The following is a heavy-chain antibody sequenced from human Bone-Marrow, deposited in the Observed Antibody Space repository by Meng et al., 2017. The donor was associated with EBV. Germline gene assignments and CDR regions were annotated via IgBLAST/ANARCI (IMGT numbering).Heavy chain of an antibody. D-gene: IGHD1-26*01. Sequence: QITLKESRPTLVKPTQTLTLTCTFSGFSITTSGVGVCWSRQTRGKALEWLARIYWDDHTRYSPSMKSMRSLAKVTLNNQMVLTTTNMDPVDTATKAGAYNKYASSREVWVDPWGQGTLVTASS. CDR3: AYNKYASSREVWVDP. CDR2: IYWDDHT. V-gene: IGHV2-5*02. CDR1: GFSITTSGVG. J-gene: IGHJ5*02.